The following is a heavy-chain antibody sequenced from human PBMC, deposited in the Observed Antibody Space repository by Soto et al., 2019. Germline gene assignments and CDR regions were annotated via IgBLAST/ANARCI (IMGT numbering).Heavy chain of an antibody. D-gene: IGHD3-22*01. J-gene: IGHJ2*01. V-gene: IGHV3-21*01. CDR2: ISSSSSYI. CDR3: ASSTAPSPLIVVVKQDWYFDL. Sequence: EVQLVESGGGLVKPGGSLRLSCAASGFTFSSYSMNWVRQAPGKGLEWVSSISSSSSYIYYADSVKGRFTISRDNAKNSLYLQMNSLRAEDTAVYYCASSTAPSPLIVVVKQDWYFDLWGRGTLVTVSS. CDR1: GFTFSSYS.